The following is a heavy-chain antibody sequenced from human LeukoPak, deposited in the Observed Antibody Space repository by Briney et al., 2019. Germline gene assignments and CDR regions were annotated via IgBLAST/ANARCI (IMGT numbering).Heavy chain of an antibody. CDR1: GYTFTSYA. J-gene: IGHJ6*02. CDR2: IDAGNGNT. D-gene: IGHD6-13*01. V-gene: IGHV1-3*01. CDR3: ARVGRHSSSWYTFYGMDV. Sequence: ASVKVSCKASGYTFTSYAMHWVRQAPGQRLEWMGWIDAGNGNTKYSQKFQGRVTITRDTSASTAYMELSSLRSEDTAVYYCARVGRHSSSWYTFYGMDVWGQGTTVTVSS.